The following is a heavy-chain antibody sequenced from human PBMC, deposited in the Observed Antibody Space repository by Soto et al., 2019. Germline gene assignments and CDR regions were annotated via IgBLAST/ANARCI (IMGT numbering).Heavy chain of an antibody. J-gene: IGHJ4*02. CDR3: ATEGILSY. CDR2: INTVNGNT. Sequence: ASVKVSCKASAYSFTQFAMHWVRQAPGQRLEWVGWINTVNGNTKYSQEFQGRVTITTDTSANIVYMELSSLRSEDTAVYYCATEGILSYWGQGTQVTVSS. V-gene: IGHV1-3*04. CDR1: AYSFTQFA. D-gene: IGHD3-10*01.